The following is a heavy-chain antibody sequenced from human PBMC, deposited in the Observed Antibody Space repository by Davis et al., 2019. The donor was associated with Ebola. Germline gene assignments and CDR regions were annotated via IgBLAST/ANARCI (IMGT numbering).Heavy chain of an antibody. CDR3: ASNGADY. J-gene: IGHJ4*02. Sequence: SETLSLTCTVSGGSVSSTSYYWGWIRQPPGKGLEWMGSIYYSGTTYDNPSLKSRVTISVDTSKNQFSLKLSSVTAADTAVYYCASNGADYWGQGTLVTVSS. CDR1: GGSVSSTSYY. V-gene: IGHV4-39*01. CDR2: IYYSGTT. D-gene: IGHD1-26*01.